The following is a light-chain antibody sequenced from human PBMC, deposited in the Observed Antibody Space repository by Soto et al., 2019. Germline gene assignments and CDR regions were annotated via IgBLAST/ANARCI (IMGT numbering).Light chain of an antibody. CDR2: SNN. CDR1: SSNIGSNT. J-gene: IGLJ1*01. Sequence: QSVLTQPPSASGTPGQRVTISCSGSSSNIGSNTVNWYQQLPGTAPKLLIYSNNQRPSGVPDRFSGSKSGTSASLAISGLQSEDEADYYCAAWDDSLNRRVFVTGTKVTVL. CDR3: AAWDDSLNRRV. V-gene: IGLV1-44*01.